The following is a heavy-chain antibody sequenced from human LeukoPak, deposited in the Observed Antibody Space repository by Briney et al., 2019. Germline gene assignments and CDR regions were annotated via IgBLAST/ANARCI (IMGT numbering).Heavy chain of an antibody. CDR1: GFTFSSYS. Sequence: GGSLRLSCAASGFTFSSYSMTWVRQAPGKGLEWVAVIWYDGSNKYYADSVKGRFTISRDNSKNTLYLQMNSLRAEDTAVYYCARDLSDYGDYVGAFDIWGQGTMVTVSS. V-gene: IGHV3-33*08. CDR2: IWYDGSNK. D-gene: IGHD4-17*01. CDR3: ARDLSDYGDYVGAFDI. J-gene: IGHJ3*02.